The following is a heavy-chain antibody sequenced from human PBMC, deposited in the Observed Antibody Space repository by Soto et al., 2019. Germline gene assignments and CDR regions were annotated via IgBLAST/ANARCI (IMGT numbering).Heavy chain of an antibody. CDR2: IHPSGGST. J-gene: IGHJ4*02. Sequence: EVQLLESGGDLVQPGGSLRLSCAAAGFMFSIYGMSWVRQAPGKGLQWVATIHPSGGSTHYAESVRGRFTISRDNSRDTLYLQMNSLRAEDTAVYYCAKDPSTGPPDCWGQGALVTVSS. D-gene: IGHD3-9*01. CDR3: AKDPSTGPPDC. CDR1: GFMFSIYG. V-gene: IGHV3-23*01.